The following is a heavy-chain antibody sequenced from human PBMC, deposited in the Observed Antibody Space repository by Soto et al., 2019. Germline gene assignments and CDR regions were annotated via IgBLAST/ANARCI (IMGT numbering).Heavy chain of an antibody. V-gene: IGHV4-39*02. CDR1: GGFVISDDHY. D-gene: IGHD5-18*01. CDR2: ILYTGSS. Sequence: PSETLSLTSAFSGGFVISDDHYRGWIRQPPGRGLEWIGSILYTGSSYYNPSLKSRVSMSVDTSRNLFSLNLTSVTAADTARYYCARLNTGPNNRGTAFDYWRQGTQVTVYS. J-gene: IGHJ4*02. CDR3: ARLNTGPNNRGTAFDY.